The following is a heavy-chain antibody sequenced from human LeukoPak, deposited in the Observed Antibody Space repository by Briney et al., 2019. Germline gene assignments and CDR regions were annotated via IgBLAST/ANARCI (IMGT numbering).Heavy chain of an antibody. V-gene: IGHV4-39*01. J-gene: IGHJ4*02. CDR1: GGSISSSSYY. CDR3: ARRSRRSIVGATINRLEDY. Sequence: SETLSLTCTVSGGSISSSSYYWGWIRQPPGKGLDWIGSIYYSGSTYYNPSLKSRVTISVDTSKNQFSLKLSSVTAADTAVYYCARRSRRSIVGATINRLEDYWGQGTLVTVSS. D-gene: IGHD1-26*01. CDR2: IYYSGST.